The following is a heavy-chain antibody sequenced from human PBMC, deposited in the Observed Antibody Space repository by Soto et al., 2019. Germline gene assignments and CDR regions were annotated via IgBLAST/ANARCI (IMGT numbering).Heavy chain of an antibody. Sequence: PSETLAMTGAVGNESMLSNTFFWAWIRQSPGTGLEWIGRIYKDGTAYHNLSLKSRVSLSVDTSKNVFSLKMASVTAADTAIYFCARQHNSVTYVGYWGQGTRVTVSS. CDR1: NESMLSNTFF. J-gene: IGHJ4*02. V-gene: IGHV4-39*01. CDR2: IYKDGTA. D-gene: IGHD4-17*01. CDR3: ARQHNSVTYVGY.